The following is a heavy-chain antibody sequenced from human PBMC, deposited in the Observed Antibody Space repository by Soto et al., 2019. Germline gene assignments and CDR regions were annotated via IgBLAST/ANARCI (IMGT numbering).Heavy chain of an antibody. Sequence: PGGSLRLSCAASGFTFSSYAMSWVRQAPGKGLEWVSAISGSGGSTYYADSVKGRFTISRDNSKNTLYLQMNSLRAEDTAVYYCAKFMGVGDIVVVPAASSGFDYWGQGTLVTVSS. CDR3: AKFMGVGDIVVVPAASSGFDY. V-gene: IGHV3-23*01. J-gene: IGHJ4*02. CDR1: GFTFSSYA. D-gene: IGHD2-2*01. CDR2: ISGSGGST.